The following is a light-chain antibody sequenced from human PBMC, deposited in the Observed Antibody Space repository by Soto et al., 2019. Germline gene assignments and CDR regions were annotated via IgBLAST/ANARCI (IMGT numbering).Light chain of an antibody. V-gene: IGKV3-11*01. Sequence: EIVLTPSPATPSFSPGERGTLSRRASQSVSNYLAWYQQKPGQAPRLLVSAASNRATGIPARFSGSGSGTDFTLTISSLEPEDFGVFYCQQRFDWPKITFGQGTRLEIK. J-gene: IGKJ5*01. CDR2: AAS. CDR1: QSVSNY. CDR3: QQRFDWPKIT.